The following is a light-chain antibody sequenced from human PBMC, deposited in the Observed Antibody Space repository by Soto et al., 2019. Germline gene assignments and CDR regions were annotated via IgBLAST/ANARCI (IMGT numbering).Light chain of an antibody. J-gene: IGLJ1*01. CDR1: GSDVGAYNY. CDR3: CSYAGSNNYV. CDR2: DVN. Sequence: QSALTQPPSASGSPGQSVTISCTGTGSDVGAYNYVSWYRQYPGKAPKLVIFDVNKRPSGVPDRISGSKSGITASLTVSGLQAEDEADYYCCSYAGSNNYVVGTGTKLTVL. V-gene: IGLV2-8*01.